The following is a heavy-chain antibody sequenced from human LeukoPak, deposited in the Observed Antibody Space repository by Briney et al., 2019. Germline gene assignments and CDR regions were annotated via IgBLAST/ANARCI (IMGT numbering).Heavy chain of an antibody. J-gene: IGHJ5*02. CDR3: ARGSLGYCSGGSCSWFDP. Sequence: ASVTVSFTASGYTFTNYGISWVGRAAGQGREGMGWISDYNGNTKYEQKFQGRVTITTDTSTRTAYMELRSLRSDDTAVYYCARGSLGYCSGGSCSWFDPWGQGTLVTVSS. CDR2: ISDYNGNT. D-gene: IGHD2-15*01. CDR1: GYTFTNYG. V-gene: IGHV1-18*01.